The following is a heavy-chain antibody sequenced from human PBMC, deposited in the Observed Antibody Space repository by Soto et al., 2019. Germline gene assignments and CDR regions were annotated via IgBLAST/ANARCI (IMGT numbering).Heavy chain of an antibody. J-gene: IGHJ6*02. V-gene: IGHV1-3*01. CDR2: INAGNGDT. D-gene: IGHD1-26*01. CDR1: GYTFSSHA. Sequence: ASVKVSCKASGYTFSSHAIHWVRPAPGQRLEWMEWINAGNGDTKYSQKFQGRVAITRDTSASTAYMELSSLRSEDTAVYYCARQGGRVGFYYGMDVWGQGTTVTVSS. CDR3: ARQGGRVGFYYGMDV.